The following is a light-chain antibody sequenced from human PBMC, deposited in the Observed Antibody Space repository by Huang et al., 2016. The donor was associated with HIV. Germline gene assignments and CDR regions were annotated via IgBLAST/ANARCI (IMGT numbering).Light chain of an antibody. CDR1: QSISRY. CDR2: SAS. CDR3: QQYNTWPPGRLT. V-gene: IGKV1-39*01. J-gene: IGKJ4*01. Sequence: DIQMTQSPSSLSASVGERVTITCRASQSISRYLIWYQQKPGKAPKVLNHSASSLQSGVPSRFSGSRSGTDFTLTISSLQSEDFAVYYCQQYNTWPPGRLTFGGGTKVEIK.